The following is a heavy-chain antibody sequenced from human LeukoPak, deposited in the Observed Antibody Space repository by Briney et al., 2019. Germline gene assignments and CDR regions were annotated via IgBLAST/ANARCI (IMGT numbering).Heavy chain of an antibody. J-gene: IGHJ4*02. V-gene: IGHV3-21*01. CDR3: AGVWSPHYTSSWPYYFDY. CDR2: ISSSSSYI. D-gene: IGHD6-13*01. Sequence: GGSLRLSCAASGFTFSSYSMNWVRQAPGKGLEWVSSISSSSSYIYSADSVKGRFTISRDNAKNSLYLQMNSLRVEDTAVYYCAGVWSPHYTSSWPYYFDYWGQGTLVTVSS. CDR1: GFTFSSYS.